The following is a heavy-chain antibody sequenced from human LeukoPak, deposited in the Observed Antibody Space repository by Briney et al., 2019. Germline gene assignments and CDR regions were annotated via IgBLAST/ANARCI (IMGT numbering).Heavy chain of an antibody. V-gene: IGHV4-59*01. CDR3: ARTGSTVSMLYPFDH. CDR1: GGTIRSYY. J-gene: IGHJ4*02. D-gene: IGHD4-17*01. Sequence: SETLSLTCTVSGGTIRSYYWSWIRQPPGKGLEWIGYIYYSGSTNYNPSLKSRVSISVDTSKNQFSLKLSSVTAADTAVYYCARTGSTVSMLYPFDHWGQGTLVTVSS. CDR2: IYYSGST.